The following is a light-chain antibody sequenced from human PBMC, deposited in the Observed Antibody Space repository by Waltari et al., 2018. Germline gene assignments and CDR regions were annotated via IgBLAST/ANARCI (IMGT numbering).Light chain of an antibody. CDR2: KAS. J-gene: IGKJ1*01. CDR1: QSLSNW. CDR3: QQYSNVWT. V-gene: IGKV1-5*03. Sequence: KMTQSPSTPVASVGGKITITCRASQSLSNWFAWYQQKPGKAPRVLIYKASTLERGVPSRFSCSGSGTEFTLTISSLQPDDFATYYCQQYSNVWTFGEGTKVEIK.